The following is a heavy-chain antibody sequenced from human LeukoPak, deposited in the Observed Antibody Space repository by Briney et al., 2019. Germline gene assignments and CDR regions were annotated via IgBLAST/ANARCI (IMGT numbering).Heavy chain of an antibody. CDR2: IIPIFGTA. D-gene: IGHD5-18*01. Sequence: VASVKVSCKASGGTFSSYAISWVRQAPGQGLEWMGGIIPIFGTANYAQKFQGRVTITADESTSTAYMELSSLRSEDTAVYYCARDQIVDTAMAPPDAFDIWGQGTMVTVSS. CDR3: ARDQIVDTAMAPPDAFDI. J-gene: IGHJ3*02. CDR1: GGTFSSYA. V-gene: IGHV1-69*13.